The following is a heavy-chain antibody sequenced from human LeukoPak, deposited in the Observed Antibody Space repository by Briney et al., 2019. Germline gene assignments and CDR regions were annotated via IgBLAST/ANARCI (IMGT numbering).Heavy chain of an antibody. CDR2: IWHDGSKR. V-gene: IGHV3-33*01. CDR1: GFTFSYYG. Sequence: GGSLRLSCAASGFTFSYYGMQWVRQAPGKGLEWVALIWHDGSKRYYADSVKGRFTISRDNSKNILYLQMTSLRAKDTAVYYCARDPLGTRPGFDYWGQGTLVTVSS. CDR3: ARDPLGTRPGFDY. D-gene: IGHD1-1*01. J-gene: IGHJ4*02.